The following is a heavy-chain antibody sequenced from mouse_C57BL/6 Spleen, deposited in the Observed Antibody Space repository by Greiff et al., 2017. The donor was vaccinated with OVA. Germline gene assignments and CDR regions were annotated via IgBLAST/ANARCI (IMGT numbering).Heavy chain of an antibody. CDR3: ARYYYGSSYWYFDV. V-gene: IGHV7-3*01. CDR2: IRNKANGYKT. CDR1: GFTFTDYY. Sequence: EVKLQESGGGLVQPGGSLSLSCAASGFTFTDYYMSWVRQPPGKALEWLGFIRNKANGYKTEYSASVKGRFTISRDNSQSILYLQMNALRAEDSATYYCARYYYGSSYWYFDVWGTGTTVTVSS. J-gene: IGHJ1*03. D-gene: IGHD1-1*01.